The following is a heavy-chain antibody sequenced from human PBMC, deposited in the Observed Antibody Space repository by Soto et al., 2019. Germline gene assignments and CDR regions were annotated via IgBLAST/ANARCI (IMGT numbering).Heavy chain of an antibody. CDR3: ARRGTISSAHYFDY. CDR2: ITSSGRNT. J-gene: IGHJ4*02. D-gene: IGHD6-6*01. CDR1: GFTFSGYN. V-gene: IGHV3-11*01. Sequence: QVQVVESGGGLVKPGGSLRLSCAASGFTFSGYNMSWIRQAPGKGLEWVSYITSSGRNTFDAESVKGRFTISRDNAMNSLYLQINRLSAEDTAVYYCARRGTISSAHYFDYWGQGTLVTVSS.